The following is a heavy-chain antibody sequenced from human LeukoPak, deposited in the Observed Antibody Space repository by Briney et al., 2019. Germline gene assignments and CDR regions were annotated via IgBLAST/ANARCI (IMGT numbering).Heavy chain of an antibody. CDR3: ARLAAYSSSWSKFDY. CDR2: INYSGNT. D-gene: IGHD6-13*01. CDR1: GGSIGSSSYY. V-gene: IGHV4-39*01. J-gene: IGHJ4*02. Sequence: SETLSLTCIVSGGSIGSSSYYWGWIRQPPGRGLEWIGSINYSGNTYYNPSLRSRVTISVDTSENQFSLKLSSVTAADTAVYYCARLAAYSSSWSKFDYWGQGTLVTVSS.